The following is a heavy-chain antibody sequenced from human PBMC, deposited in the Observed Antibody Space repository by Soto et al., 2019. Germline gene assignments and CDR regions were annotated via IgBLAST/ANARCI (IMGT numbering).Heavy chain of an antibody. V-gene: IGHV4-4*07. CDR3: ASVKGYSYGYDAFDI. CDR2: IYTSGST. J-gene: IGHJ3*02. D-gene: IGHD5-18*01. Sequence: PSETLSLTCTVSGGSIRSYYWLWIRQPAGKGMEWIGRIYTSGSTNYNPSLKSRVTMSVDTSKNQFSLKLSSVTAADTAVHYCASVKGYSYGYDAFDIWGQGTMVT. CDR1: GGSIRSYY.